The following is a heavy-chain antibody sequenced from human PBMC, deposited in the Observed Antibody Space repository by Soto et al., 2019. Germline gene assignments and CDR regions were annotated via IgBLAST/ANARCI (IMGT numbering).Heavy chain of an antibody. CDR3: ARDRWAAAGTFDYYYYGMDV. CDR2: IIPIFGTA. Sequence: QVQLVQSGAEVKKPGSSVKVSCKASGGTFSSYAISWVRQAPGQGLEWMGGIIPIFGTANYAQKFQGRVTITADESTSTAYMELSSLRSEDTAVYHCARDRWAAAGTFDYYYYGMDVWGQGTTVTVSS. V-gene: IGHV1-69*01. CDR1: GGTFSSYA. D-gene: IGHD6-13*01. J-gene: IGHJ6*02.